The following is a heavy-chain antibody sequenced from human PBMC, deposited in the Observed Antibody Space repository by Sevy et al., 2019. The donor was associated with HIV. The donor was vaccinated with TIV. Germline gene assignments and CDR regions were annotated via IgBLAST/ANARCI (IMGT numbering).Heavy chain of an antibody. V-gene: IGHV3-33*01. Sequence: GGSLRLSCKASGFIFSRYGVHWVRQAPGKGLEWVASIFNGGKTKYYGDAVKGRFTISRDDSKNTLYLQMDSRRAEDTAVYYCARESGSDWYLDYWGQGTLVTVSS. CDR2: IFNGGKTK. D-gene: IGHD1-26*01. CDR3: ARESGSDWYLDY. CDR1: GFIFSRYG. J-gene: IGHJ4*02.